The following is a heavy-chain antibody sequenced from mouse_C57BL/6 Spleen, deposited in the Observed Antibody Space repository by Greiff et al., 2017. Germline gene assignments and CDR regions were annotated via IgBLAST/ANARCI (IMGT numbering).Heavy chain of an antibody. J-gene: IGHJ4*01. Sequence: QVQLQQSGAELARPGASVKLSCKASGYTFTSYGISWVKQRTGQGLEWIGEIYPRSGNTYYNEKFKGKATLTADKSSSTAYMELRSLTSEDSAVYFCARENYGSSHYAMDYWGQGTSVTVSS. CDR1: GYTFTSYG. CDR3: ARENYGSSHYAMDY. D-gene: IGHD1-1*01. V-gene: IGHV1-81*01. CDR2: IYPRSGNT.